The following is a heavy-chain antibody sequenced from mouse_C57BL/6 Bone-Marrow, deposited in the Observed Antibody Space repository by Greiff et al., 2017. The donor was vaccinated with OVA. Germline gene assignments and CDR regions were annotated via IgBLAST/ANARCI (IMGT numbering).Heavy chain of an antibody. CDR2: INYDGSST. Sequence: EVQRVESEGGLVQPGSSMKLSCTASGFTFSDYYMAWVRQVPEKGLEWVANINYDGSSTYYLDSLKSRFIISRDNAKNNLYLQMSSLKSEYTATYYCAREDYRSYWYFDVWGTGTTVTVSS. V-gene: IGHV5-16*01. CDR1: GFTFSDYY. CDR3: AREDYRSYWYFDV. D-gene: IGHD2-4*01. J-gene: IGHJ1*03.